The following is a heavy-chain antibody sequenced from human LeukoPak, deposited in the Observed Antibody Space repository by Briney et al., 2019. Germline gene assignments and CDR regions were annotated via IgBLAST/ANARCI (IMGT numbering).Heavy chain of an antibody. Sequence: GGSLRLSCAASGFTFSSYEMNWVRQAPGKGLEWVSYISSSSSYIYYADSVKGRFTISRDNAKNSLYLQMNSLRAEDTAVYYCARDPRLVPYCTNGVCYFDYWGQGTLVTVSS. CDR3: ARDPRLVPYCTNGVCYFDY. V-gene: IGHV3-21*05. CDR2: ISSSSSYI. J-gene: IGHJ4*02. CDR1: GFTFSSYE. D-gene: IGHD2-8*01.